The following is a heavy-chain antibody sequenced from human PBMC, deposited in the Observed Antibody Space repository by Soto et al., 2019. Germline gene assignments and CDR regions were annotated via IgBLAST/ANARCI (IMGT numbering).Heavy chain of an antibody. CDR2: IYPDNSNI. CDR3: ARFGGAALSYNWFDS. CDR1: GYRFSDYW. D-gene: IGHD3-16*01. V-gene: IGHV5-51*01. Sequence: RGESLKISCKGSGYRFSDYWIAWVRQMPGKGLEWMGIIYPDNSNIRNSPSFEGQVTISADKSISTAHLQWSSLKASDSAMYYCARFGGAALSYNWFDSWGQGTLVTVSS. J-gene: IGHJ5*01.